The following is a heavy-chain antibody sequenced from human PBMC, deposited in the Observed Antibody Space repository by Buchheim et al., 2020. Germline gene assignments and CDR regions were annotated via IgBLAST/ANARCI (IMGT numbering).Heavy chain of an antibody. Sequence: EVQLLEYGGGLVQPGGSLRLSCVASEFTFSSYAMSWVRQAPGKGLEWVSAIRPSGDSTYYADSVKGRFSISRGNSKNTVYLQMNSLRAEDRAVYYCAKGEYCSGGNCHYYFDYWGQGTL. V-gene: IGHV3-23*01. J-gene: IGHJ4*01. CDR2: IRPSGDST. D-gene: IGHD2-15*01. CDR1: EFTFSSYA. CDR3: AKGEYCSGGNCHYYFDY.